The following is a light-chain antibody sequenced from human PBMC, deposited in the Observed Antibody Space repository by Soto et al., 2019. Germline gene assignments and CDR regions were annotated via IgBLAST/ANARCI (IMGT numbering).Light chain of an antibody. CDR1: SSDVGGYNY. J-gene: IGLJ1*01. Sequence: QSALTQPASVSGSPGQSITISCTGTSSDVGGYNYVSWYQHHPGKAPKLMIYDVSNRPSGVSNRFSGSKSGITASLIISGLQAEDEADYYCSSYTSSSTLSTYVFGTGTKVTVL. CDR3: SSYTSSSTLSTYV. CDR2: DVS. V-gene: IGLV2-14*03.